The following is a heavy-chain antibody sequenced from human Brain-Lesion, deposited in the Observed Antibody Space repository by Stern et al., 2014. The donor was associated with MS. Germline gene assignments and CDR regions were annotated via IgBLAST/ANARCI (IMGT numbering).Heavy chain of an antibody. CDR1: GGSISSGGYY. Sequence: VQLEESGPGLVKPSQTLSLSCTVSGGSISSGGYYWSWIRQPAGQGLEWIGRIFNSGSTSYKPSLKRRVTLSIDTSKTQFSLRLTSMTAADTAVYYCARGRVVPGFQYYATDVWGQGTTVIVSS. CDR3: ARGRVVPGFQYYATDV. J-gene: IGHJ6*02. V-gene: IGHV4-61*02. D-gene: IGHD2-2*01. CDR2: IFNSGST.